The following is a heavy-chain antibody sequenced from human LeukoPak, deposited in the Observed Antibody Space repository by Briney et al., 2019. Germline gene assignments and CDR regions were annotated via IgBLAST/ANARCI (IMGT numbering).Heavy chain of an antibody. J-gene: IGHJ4*02. CDR1: GFTFSSYS. V-gene: IGHV3-21*01. Sequence: GGSLRLSCAASGFTFSSYSMNWVRQAPGEGLEWVSSISSSSSYIYYADSVKGRFTISRDNAKNSLNLQMNSLRAEDTAVYYCARDYFGSSWCGRDYFDYWGQGTLVTVSS. CDR2: ISSSSSYI. CDR3: ARDYFGSSWCGRDYFDY. D-gene: IGHD6-13*01.